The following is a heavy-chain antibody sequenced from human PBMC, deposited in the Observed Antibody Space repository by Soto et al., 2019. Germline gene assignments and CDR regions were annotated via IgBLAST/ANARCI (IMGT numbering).Heavy chain of an antibody. J-gene: IGHJ1*01. Sequence: GASVKVSCKASGGTFNTYTFSWVRQAPGQGLEWMGSIIPIFGTTHYVQSFQGRLSITADQSSTTTYMELRSLTSHDTALYYCARIPRYSFPTSDPLDNWGQGTLVTVSS. D-gene: IGHD1-26*01. V-gene: IGHV1-69*13. CDR1: GGTFNTYT. CDR3: ARIPRYSFPTSDPLDN. CDR2: IIPIFGTT.